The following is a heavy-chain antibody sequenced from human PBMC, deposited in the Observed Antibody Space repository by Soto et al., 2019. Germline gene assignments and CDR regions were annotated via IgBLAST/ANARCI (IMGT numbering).Heavy chain of an antibody. Sequence: QVQLQQWGAGLLKPSETLSLTCAVYGGSFSGYYWSWIRQPPGKGLEWIGEINYSGSTNYNPSLKSRVTISVDTSKNQFSLKLSSVTAADTAVYYCARRTRLRYWEGMDVWGQGTTVTVSS. CDR3: ARRTRLRYWEGMDV. D-gene: IGHD3-9*01. V-gene: IGHV4-34*01. CDR2: INYSGST. CDR1: GGSFSGYY. J-gene: IGHJ6*02.